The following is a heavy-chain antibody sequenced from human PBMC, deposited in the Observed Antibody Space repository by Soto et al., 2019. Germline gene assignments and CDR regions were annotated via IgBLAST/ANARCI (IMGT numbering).Heavy chain of an antibody. CDR1: GYTFTSYG. V-gene: IGHV1-18*01. CDR3: ARDRRHSSSSSYAFDI. J-gene: IGHJ3*02. CDR2: ISAYNGNT. D-gene: IGHD6-13*01. Sequence: ASVKVSCKASGYTFTSYGISWVRQAPGQGLEWMGWISAYNGNTNYAQKLQGRVTMTTDTSTSTAYMELRSLGSDDTAVYYCARDRRHSSSSSYAFDIWGQGTMVTVSS.